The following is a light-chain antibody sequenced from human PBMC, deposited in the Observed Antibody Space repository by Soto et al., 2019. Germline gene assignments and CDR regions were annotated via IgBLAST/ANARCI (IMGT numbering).Light chain of an antibody. V-gene: IGLV2-14*01. CDR3: SSYTDSGTLV. CDR2: EVS. CDR1: NTDVGAYNY. Sequence: QSVLXQPVSVSGSPGQSITISCTGTNTDVGAYNYVSWYQQHPGKAPKLMIYEVSNRPSGFSDRFSGSKSGNTASLTISGLQAEDEADYYCSSYTDSGTLVFGAGTKVTVL. J-gene: IGLJ1*01.